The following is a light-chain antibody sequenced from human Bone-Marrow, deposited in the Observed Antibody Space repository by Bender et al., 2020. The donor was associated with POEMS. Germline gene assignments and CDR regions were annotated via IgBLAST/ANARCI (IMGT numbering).Light chain of an antibody. Sequence: QSALTQPASVSGSPGQSITISCTGSSSDIGSYKFVSWYQQHPGNAPKLMIYETSKRPSGISYRFSGSKSDNTASLTISGLQAEDEADYCCSSYAGSRLLVFGGGTKLTVL. J-gene: IGLJ2*01. V-gene: IGLV2-23*01. CDR3: SSYAGSRLLV. CDR2: ETS. CDR1: SSDIGSYKF.